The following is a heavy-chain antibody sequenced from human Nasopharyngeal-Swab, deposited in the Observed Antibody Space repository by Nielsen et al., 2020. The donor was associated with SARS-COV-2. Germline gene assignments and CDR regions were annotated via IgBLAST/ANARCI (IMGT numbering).Heavy chain of an antibody. Sequence: GESLKISCAASGFTVSGNYMTWVRQAPGKGLQWVSVIYSGGSTYYADSVKGRFTISRDNSKNMVYLQMNSLRAEDTAVYYCARDPGSYYFDFWGQGTLVTVSS. CDR2: IYSGGST. D-gene: IGHD3-10*01. J-gene: IGHJ4*02. CDR3: ARDPGSYYFDF. CDR1: GFTVSGNY. V-gene: IGHV3-53*01.